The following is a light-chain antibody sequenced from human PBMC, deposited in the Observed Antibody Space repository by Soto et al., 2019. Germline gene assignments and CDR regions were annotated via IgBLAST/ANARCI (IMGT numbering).Light chain of an antibody. Sequence: DIQMTQSPSTLSVSPGAKVTITCRASQSIGTLLAWYQQTPGKAPNLLIYDASSLQSGVPSRFSGSGSGTEFTLTISSLQPDDFAPYFCQQFKTYPITFGQGTRLEIK. CDR2: DAS. CDR1: QSIGTL. V-gene: IGKV1-5*01. J-gene: IGKJ5*01. CDR3: QQFKTYPIT.